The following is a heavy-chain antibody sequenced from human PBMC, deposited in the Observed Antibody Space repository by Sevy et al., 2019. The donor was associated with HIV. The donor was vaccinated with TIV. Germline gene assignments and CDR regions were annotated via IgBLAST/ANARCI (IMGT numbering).Heavy chain of an antibody. CDR1: GFTFSNAW. CDR3: TSPVLLWFGDPYGMDV. Sequence: GGSLRLSCAASGFTFSNAWMSWVRQAPGKGLECVGRIKSKTDGGTTDYAAPVKGRFTISRDDSKNTLYLQMNSLKTEDTAVYYCTSPVLLWFGDPYGMDVWGQGTTVTVSS. J-gene: IGHJ6*02. V-gene: IGHV3-15*01. D-gene: IGHD3-10*01. CDR2: IKSKTDGGTT.